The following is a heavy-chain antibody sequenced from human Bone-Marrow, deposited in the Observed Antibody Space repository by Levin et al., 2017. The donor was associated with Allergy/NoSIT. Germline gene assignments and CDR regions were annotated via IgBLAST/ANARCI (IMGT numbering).Heavy chain of an antibody. D-gene: IGHD6-13*01. CDR1: GGSISSYY. V-gene: IGHV4-59*01. J-gene: IGHJ6*02. Sequence: SETLSLTCTVSGGSISSYYWSWIRQPPGKGLEWIGYIYYSGSTNYNPSLKSRVTISVDTSKNQFSLKLSSVTAADTAVYYCASLGQAAAGTVGMDVWGQGTTVTVSS. CDR2: IYYSGST. CDR3: ASLGQAAAGTVGMDV.